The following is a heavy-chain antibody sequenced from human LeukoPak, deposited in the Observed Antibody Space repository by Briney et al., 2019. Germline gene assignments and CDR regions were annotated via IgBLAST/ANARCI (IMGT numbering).Heavy chain of an antibody. CDR3: AKSRYFDWLLPDFDY. CDR1: GFTFSSYG. D-gene: IGHD3-9*01. V-gene: IGHV3-23*01. Sequence: GGSLRLSCAASGFTFSSYGMSWVRQAPGKGLEWVSAISGSGGSTYYADSVKGRFTISRDNSKNTLYLQMNSLRAEDTAVYYCAKSRYFDWLLPDFDYWGQGTLVTVSS. CDR2: ISGSGGST. J-gene: IGHJ4*02.